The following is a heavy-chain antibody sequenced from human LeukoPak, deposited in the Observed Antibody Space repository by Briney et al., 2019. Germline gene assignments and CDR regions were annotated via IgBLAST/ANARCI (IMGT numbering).Heavy chain of an antibody. CDR2: IKQDGSEK. Sequence: GGSLRLSCAASGFTFSSYWMSWVRQAPGKGLEWVANIKQDGSEKYYVDSVKGRFTIFRDNAKNSLYLQMNSLRAEDTAVYYCARVTIVVAGFFDYWGQGTLVTVSS. V-gene: IGHV3-7*01. J-gene: IGHJ4*02. D-gene: IGHD3-22*01. CDR3: ARVTIVVAGFFDY. CDR1: GFTFSSYW.